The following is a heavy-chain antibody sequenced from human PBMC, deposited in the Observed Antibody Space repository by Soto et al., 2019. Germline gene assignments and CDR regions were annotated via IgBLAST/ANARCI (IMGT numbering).Heavy chain of an antibody. Sequence: QLRLVQSGAEVKKPGASVKVSCKASGYTGNYIHWVRQAPGQGLEWMGWINPNSGETKYAQKFQGWGTMTRDTSVNTVYMELRRLRSDDTAIDFCARDSGRGSLWFPTGTPGAWYCGMDVWGQGTTVTVSS. D-gene: IGHD3-10*01. CDR3: ARDSGRGSLWFPTGTPGAWYCGMDV. CDR2: INPNSGET. CDR1: GYTGNY. J-gene: IGHJ6*02. V-gene: IGHV1-2*04.